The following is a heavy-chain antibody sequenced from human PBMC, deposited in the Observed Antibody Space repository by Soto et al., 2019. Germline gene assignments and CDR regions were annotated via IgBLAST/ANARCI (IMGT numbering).Heavy chain of an antibody. CDR2: ISSSSSYI. D-gene: IGHD4-17*01. Sequence: GGSLRLSCAASGFTFSSYSMNWVRQAPGKGLEWVSSISSSSSYIYYADSVKGRFTISRDNAKNSLYLQMNSLRAEDTAVYYCARDPDYGDLYYYYMDVWGKGTTVTVSS. V-gene: IGHV3-21*01. CDR1: GFTFSSYS. J-gene: IGHJ6*03. CDR3: ARDPDYGDLYYYYMDV.